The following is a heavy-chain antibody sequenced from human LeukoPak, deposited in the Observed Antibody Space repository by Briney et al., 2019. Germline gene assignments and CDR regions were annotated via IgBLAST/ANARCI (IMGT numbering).Heavy chain of an antibody. CDR1: GFTFSSYG. J-gene: IGHJ6*03. CDR3: AKRVRGVILSDMDV. CDR2: ISGSGGST. V-gene: IGHV3-23*01. D-gene: IGHD3-10*01. Sequence: PGGSLRLSCAASGFTFSSYGMSWVRQAPGKGLEWVSAISGSGGSTYYADSVKGRFTISRDNSKNTLYLQMNSLRAEDTAVYYCAKRVRGVILSDMDVRGKGTTVTISS.